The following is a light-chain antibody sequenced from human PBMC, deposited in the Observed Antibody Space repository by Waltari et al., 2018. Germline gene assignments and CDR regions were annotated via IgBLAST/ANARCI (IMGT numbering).Light chain of an antibody. CDR3: QHYGTSPPIT. CDR2: GAS. J-gene: IGKJ3*01. CDR1: QSFSASY. V-gene: IGKV3-20*01. Sequence: DIVLTQSPATLSLSPGERATLSCRTSQSFSASYLAWYQQKPGQAPRLLIYGASSRATGIPDRFSGSGSGTDFTLTISSLEPEDFAVYYCQHYGTSPPITFGPGTKVDIK.